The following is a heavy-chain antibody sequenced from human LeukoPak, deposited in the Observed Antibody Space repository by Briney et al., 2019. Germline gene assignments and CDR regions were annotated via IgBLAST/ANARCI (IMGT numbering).Heavy chain of an antibody. Sequence: GGSLRLSCLASGFTFSNSWMTWVRQAPGRGLEWVTNIKEDGSDKQYVDSVRGRFTISRDNAKNSVSLQMDGLRAEDTAVYHCVRESDVWSGPGIGRPLDVWGKGTTVTVSS. V-gene: IGHV3-7*01. D-gene: IGHD3-3*01. J-gene: IGHJ6*04. CDR3: VRESDVWSGPGIGRPLDV. CDR1: GFTFSNSW. CDR2: IKEDGSDK.